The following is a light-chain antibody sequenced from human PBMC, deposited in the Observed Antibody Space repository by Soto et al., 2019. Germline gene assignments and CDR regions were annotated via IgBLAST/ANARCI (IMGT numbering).Light chain of an antibody. CDR1: QSLLHSNGYNY. V-gene: IGKV2-28*01. J-gene: IGKJ3*01. CDR3: MQALQTPWT. CDR2: LGS. Sequence: DIVMTQSPLSLPVTPGEPASISCRSSQSLLHSNGYNYLDWYLQKPGQSPQLLISLGSNRASGVPDRFSGSGSGTDFTLKISRVEAEDVGVYYCMQALQTPWTFGPGTKVDIK.